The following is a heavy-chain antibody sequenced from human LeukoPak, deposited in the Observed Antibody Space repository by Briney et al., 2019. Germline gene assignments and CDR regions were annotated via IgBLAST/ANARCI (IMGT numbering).Heavy chain of an antibody. D-gene: IGHD6-13*01. CDR2: IKDDGSGK. J-gene: IGHJ4*02. CDR3: ARVGYSSSWSPSDY. Sequence: TGGSLRLSCAASGFTFSNYWMSWVRQAPGKGLEWVANIKDDGSGKYYVDSLKGRFTISRDNAKHSLYLQMNSLRAEDTAVYYCARVGYSSSWSPSDYWGQGALVTVSS. CDR1: GFTFSNYW. V-gene: IGHV3-7*01.